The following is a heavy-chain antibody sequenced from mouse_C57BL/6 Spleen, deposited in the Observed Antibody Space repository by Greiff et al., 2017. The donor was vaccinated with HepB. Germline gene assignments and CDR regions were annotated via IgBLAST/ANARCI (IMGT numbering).Heavy chain of an antibody. J-gene: IGHJ3*01. D-gene: IGHD2-4*01. CDR3: TTRVYYDYDDGFAY. CDR2: IDPENGDT. V-gene: IGHV14-4*01. CDR1: GFNIKDDY. Sequence: EVKLVESGAELVRPGASVKLSCTASGFNIKDDYMHWVKQRPEQGLEWIGWIDPENGDTEYASKVQGKATITADTSSNTAYLQLSSLTSEDTAVYYCTTRVYYDYDDGFAYWGQGTLVTVSA.